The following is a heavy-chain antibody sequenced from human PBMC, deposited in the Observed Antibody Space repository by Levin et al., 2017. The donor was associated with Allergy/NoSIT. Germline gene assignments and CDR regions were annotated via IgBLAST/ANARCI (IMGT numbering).Heavy chain of an antibody. CDR1: GFTFSNSA. Sequence: GGSLRLSCAASGFTFSNSAMNWVRQAPGKGLEWVSGISGSGGSTYYADSVKGRFTISRDNSKNTLYLQMNSLRVEDTAVYYCGKDYYYDSSGNVDYWGQGTLVTVSS. CDR3: GKDYYYDSSGNVDY. D-gene: IGHD3-22*01. V-gene: IGHV3-23*01. J-gene: IGHJ4*02. CDR2: ISGSGGST.